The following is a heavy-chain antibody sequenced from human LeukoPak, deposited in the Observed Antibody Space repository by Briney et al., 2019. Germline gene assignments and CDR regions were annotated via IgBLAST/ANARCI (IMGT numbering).Heavy chain of an antibody. CDR2: FDPEDGET. D-gene: IGHD3-10*01. J-gene: IGHJ3*02. CDR3: ATVEGSGAFDI. V-gene: IGHV1-24*01. CDR1: GFTFGSSD. Sequence: GGSLRLSCAASGFTFGSSDMHWVRQAPGKGLEWMGGFDPEDGETIYAQKFQGRVTMTEDTSTDTAYMELSSLRSEDTAVYYCATVEGSGAFDIWGQGTMVTVSS.